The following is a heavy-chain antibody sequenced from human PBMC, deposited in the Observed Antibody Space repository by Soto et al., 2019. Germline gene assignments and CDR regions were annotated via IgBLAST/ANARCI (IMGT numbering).Heavy chain of an antibody. Sequence: QVQLVQSGAEVKRHGASVKVSCKASGYSFTHYDINWVRQAPGQGLEWMGWMSPRNGNTDYAQSFQGRVTMTRDASISTAYMALSSLTSADTAVYYCAKGGLTGAADQWGQGTLVTVTS. CDR3: AKGGLTGAADQ. V-gene: IGHV1-8*01. CDR2: MSPRNGNT. J-gene: IGHJ4*02. D-gene: IGHD1-20*01. CDR1: GYSFTHYD.